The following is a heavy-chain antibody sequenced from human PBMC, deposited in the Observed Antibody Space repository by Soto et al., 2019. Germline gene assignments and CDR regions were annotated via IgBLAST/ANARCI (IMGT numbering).Heavy chain of an antibody. CDR2: MNPNSGNT. V-gene: IGHV1-8*01. Sequence: ASVKVSCKASGYTFTSYDINWVRQATGQGLEWMGWMNPNSGNTGYAQKFQGRVTMTRNTSISTAYMELSSLRSEDTAVYYCARGRALRYFDCFPDGLAVRAQRTTVTVSS. D-gene: IGHD3-9*01. CDR3: ARGRALRYFDCFPDGLAV. CDR1: GYTFTSYD. J-gene: IGHJ6*02.